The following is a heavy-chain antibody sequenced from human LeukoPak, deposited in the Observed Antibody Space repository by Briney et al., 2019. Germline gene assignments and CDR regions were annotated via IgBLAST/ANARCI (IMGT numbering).Heavy chain of an antibody. V-gene: IGHV4-30-4*08. CDR1: GGSISSGDYY. CDR3: ARAAVTPGGNWFDP. D-gene: IGHD3-10*01. Sequence: PSQTLSLTCTVSGGSISSGDYYWSWIRQPRGKGLEWIGYIYYSGSTYYNPSLKSRVTISVDTSKNQFSLKLSSVTAADTAVYYRARAAVTPGGNWFDPWGQGTLVTVSS. J-gene: IGHJ5*02. CDR2: IYYSGST.